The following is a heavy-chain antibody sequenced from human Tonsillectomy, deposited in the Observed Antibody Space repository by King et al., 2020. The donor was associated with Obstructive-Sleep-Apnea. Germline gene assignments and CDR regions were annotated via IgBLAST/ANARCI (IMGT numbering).Heavy chain of an antibody. CDR3: AKVTYVINAFEI. Sequence: VQLVESGGGLVQPGGSLRLSCAASGFAFRTYAMSWVRQAPGKGLEWVSVISGSGGSTYYADSVKGRFTISRDNSKNTLYLQMNSLRAEDTAVYYCAKVTYVINAFEIWGQGAMVTVSS. V-gene: IGHV3-23*04. D-gene: IGHD2/OR15-2a*01. CDR1: GFAFRTYA. J-gene: IGHJ3*02. CDR2: ISGSGGST.